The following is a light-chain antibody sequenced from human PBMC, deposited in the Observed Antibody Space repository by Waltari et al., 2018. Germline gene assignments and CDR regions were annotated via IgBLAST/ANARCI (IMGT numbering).Light chain of an antibody. J-gene: IGLJ2*01. CDR3: QAWDTSTGVV. CDR2: RDI. V-gene: IGLV3-1*01. Sequence: YEMTQPPSVSVSPGQTASITCSGDNLQYKYVYWYQHKPGKSPLLILFRDIERPSGIPGRFSGSNSGNPATLTISETQAMDEADYYCQAWDTSTGVVFGGGTKLTVL. CDR1: NLQYKY.